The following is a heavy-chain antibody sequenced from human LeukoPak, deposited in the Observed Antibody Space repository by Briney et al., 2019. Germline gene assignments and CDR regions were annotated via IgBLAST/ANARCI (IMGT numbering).Heavy chain of an antibody. CDR1: GDSVSSSSVT. CDR2: TYYRSTWYN. CDR3: ARRLTQYDCFDP. D-gene: IGHD2-2*01. V-gene: IGHV6-1*01. J-gene: IGHJ5*02. Sequence: SQTLSLTCAISGDSVSSSSVTWNWIRQSPSRGLEWLGRTYYRSTWYNDYAVSVRGRITVNPGTSKNQFSLHLNSVTPEDTAVYYCARRLTQYDCFDPWGQGILVTVSS.